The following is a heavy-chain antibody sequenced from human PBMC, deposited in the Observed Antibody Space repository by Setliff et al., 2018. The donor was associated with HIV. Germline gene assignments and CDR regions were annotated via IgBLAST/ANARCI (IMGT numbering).Heavy chain of an antibody. CDR2: MNPNSGNT. J-gene: IGHJ4*02. V-gene: IGHV1-8*01. CDR1: GYTFTSYD. Sequence: WASVKVSCKASGYTFTSYDINWVRQATGQGLEWMGWMNPNSGNTGYAQKFQGRVTMTRDTSISTAYMELSSLTSEDTALYFCARGAPVVNDYWGQGTLVTVSS. CDR3: ARGAPVVNDY.